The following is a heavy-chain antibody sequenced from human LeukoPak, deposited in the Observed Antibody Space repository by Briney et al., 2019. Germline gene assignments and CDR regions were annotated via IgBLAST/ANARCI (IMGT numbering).Heavy chain of an antibody. J-gene: IGHJ4*02. D-gene: IGHD3-22*01. V-gene: IGHV1-69*06. CDR1: GGTFSSYA. CDR2: IIPIFGTA. CDR3: ARDLSFYYDSSGPGY. Sequence: SVKVSCKASGGTFSSYAISWVRQAPGQGLEWMGGIIPIFGTANYAQKFQGRVTITADKSTSTAYMELSSLRSEDTAVYYCARDLSFYYDSSGPGYWGQGTLVTVSS.